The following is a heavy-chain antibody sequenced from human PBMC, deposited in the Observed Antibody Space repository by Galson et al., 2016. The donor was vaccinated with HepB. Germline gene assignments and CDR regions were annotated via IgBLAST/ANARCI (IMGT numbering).Heavy chain of an antibody. CDR3: TTGPVVVAAPGDY. CDR1: GFTFSNAW. V-gene: IGHV3-15*01. D-gene: IGHD2-15*01. CDR2: ITSKTGGGTT. J-gene: IGHJ4*02. Sequence: SLRLSCAASGFTFSNAWMSWVRQAPGKGLEWVGRITSKTGGGTTDYAAPVKGRFTIPRDDSKNTLYLQMNSLKTEDTALYYCTTGPVVVAAPGDYWGQGTLVTVSS.